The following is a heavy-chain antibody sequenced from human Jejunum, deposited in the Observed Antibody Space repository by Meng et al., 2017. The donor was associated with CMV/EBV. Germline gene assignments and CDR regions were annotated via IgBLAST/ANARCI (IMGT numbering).Heavy chain of an antibody. D-gene: IGHD5-24*01. Sequence: QVYVVKSGAEVNTPGSSVKVSCKASGGTFSSYTISWVRQAPGQGLEWMGRIIPILGIANYAQKFQGRVTITADKSTSTAYMELSSLRSEDTAVYYCARDEGGWLTAPDYWGQGTLVTVSS. CDR1: GGTFSSYT. J-gene: IGHJ4*02. CDR2: IIPILGIA. V-gene: IGHV1-69*08. CDR3: ARDEGGWLTAPDY.